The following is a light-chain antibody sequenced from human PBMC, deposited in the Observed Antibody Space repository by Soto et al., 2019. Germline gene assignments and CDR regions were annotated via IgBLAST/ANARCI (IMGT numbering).Light chain of an antibody. CDR1: SGHSSYA. J-gene: IGLJ7*01. V-gene: IGLV4-69*01. CDR2: VKSDGSH. CDR3: QAWGTSAV. Sequence: QSVLTQSPSASASLGASVKLTCTLSSGHSSYAIAWYQQQPEKGPRFLMKVKSDGSHNKGDGIPDRFSGSSSGAERNLTISSLQSEDEGDYYCQAWGTSAVFGGGTQLTVL.